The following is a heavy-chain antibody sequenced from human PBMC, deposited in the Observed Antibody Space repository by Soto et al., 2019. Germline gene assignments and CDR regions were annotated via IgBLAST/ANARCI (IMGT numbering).Heavy chain of an antibody. Sequence: GRSLRLSCAASGFTVSSNYMSWVRQAPGKGLEWVSVIYSGGSTYYADSVKGRFTISRDNSKNTLYLQMNSLRAGDTAVYYCARELRQAHDGYYYYGMDVWGQGTTVTVS. CDR1: GFTVSSNY. J-gene: IGHJ6*02. V-gene: IGHV3-53*01. D-gene: IGHD1-1*01. CDR2: IYSGGST. CDR3: ARELRQAHDGYYYYGMDV.